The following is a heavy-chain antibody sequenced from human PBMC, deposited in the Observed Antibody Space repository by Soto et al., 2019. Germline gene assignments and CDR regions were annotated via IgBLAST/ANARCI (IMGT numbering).Heavy chain of an antibody. D-gene: IGHD3-3*01. Sequence: SETLSLTCTVSGGSISSYYWSWIQQPAGTGLEGIGRIYTSRSTNYNPSLKSRVTMSVDTSKNQFSLKLSSVTAADTAVYYCARTSRIFGVVENREFDYWGQGTLVTVSS. J-gene: IGHJ4*02. CDR1: GGSISSYY. V-gene: IGHV4-4*07. CDR2: IYTSRST. CDR3: ARTSRIFGVVENREFDY.